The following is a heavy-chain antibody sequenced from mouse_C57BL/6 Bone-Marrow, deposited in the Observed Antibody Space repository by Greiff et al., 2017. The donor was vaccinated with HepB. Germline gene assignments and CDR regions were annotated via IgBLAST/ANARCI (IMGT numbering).Heavy chain of an antibody. D-gene: IGHD2-3*01. CDR2: ISSGGDYI. J-gene: IGHJ4*01. CDR3: TRDGWLLQGDY. Sequence: DVHLVESGEGLVKPGGSLKLSCAASGFTFSSYAMSWVRQTPEKRLEWVAYISSGGDYIYYADTVKGRFTISRDNARNTLYLQMSSLKSEDTAMYYCTRDGWLLQGDYWGQGTSVTVSS. CDR1: GFTFSSYA. V-gene: IGHV5-9-1*02.